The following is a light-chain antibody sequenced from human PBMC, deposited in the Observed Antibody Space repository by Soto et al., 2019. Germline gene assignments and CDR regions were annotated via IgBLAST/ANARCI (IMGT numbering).Light chain of an antibody. J-gene: IGKJ1*01. CDR1: QGVLYSSNNKNY. V-gene: IGKV4-1*01. Sequence: DIVMTQSPDSLAVSLGERATINCKSSQGVLYSSNNKNYLAWYQQKPGQPPKLLIYRASTRESGVPDRFSGSGSGTDFTLTISSLQAEDVAVYYCQQYYSTPRTFGQGTKVEIK. CDR2: RAS. CDR3: QQYYSTPRT.